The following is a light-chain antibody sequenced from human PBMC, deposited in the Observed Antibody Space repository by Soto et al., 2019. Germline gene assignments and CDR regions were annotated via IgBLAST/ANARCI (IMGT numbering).Light chain of an antibody. V-gene: IGLV2-14*01. J-gene: IGLJ2*01. CDR2: EVS. Sequence: QSALTQPASVSGSLGQSITISCTGTSSDIGFYNYVSWYQRHPGKAPKLMIYEVSDRPSGVSNRFFGSKSGNTASLTISGLQAEDEADYYCSSYANDGTLIFGGGTKVTVL. CDR1: SSDIGFYNY. CDR3: SSYANDGTLI.